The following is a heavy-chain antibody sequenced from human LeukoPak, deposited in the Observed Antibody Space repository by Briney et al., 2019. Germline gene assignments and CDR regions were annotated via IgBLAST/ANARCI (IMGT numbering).Heavy chain of an antibody. CDR3: ASKGGGSCSSSHCQGAFDF. J-gene: IGHJ3*01. V-gene: IGHV1-2*02. D-gene: IGHD2-2*01. Sequence: ASVKVSCKPSGYTFTAYYMHLVRQAPGQGLEWMGWINPNSGDTKYAQNFQDRVTMTWDTSVSTACMELSSLTSDDTAVYYCASKGGGSCSSSHCQGAFDFWGQGSMVTVSS. CDR2: INPNSGDT. CDR1: GYTFTAYY.